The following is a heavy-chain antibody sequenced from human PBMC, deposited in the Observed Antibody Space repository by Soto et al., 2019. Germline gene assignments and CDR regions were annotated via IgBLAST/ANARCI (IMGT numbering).Heavy chain of an antibody. CDR3: ARVEQELVRWWFDP. J-gene: IGHJ5*02. CDR1: GYTFTSYD. Sequence: ASVKVSCKASGYTFTSYDINWVRQATGQGLEWMGWMNPNSGNTGYAQKFQGRVTMTRNTSISTAYMELSSLRSEDTAVYYWARVEQELVRWWFDPWGQGTLVTVSS. D-gene: IGHD6-13*01. CDR2: MNPNSGNT. V-gene: IGHV1-8*01.